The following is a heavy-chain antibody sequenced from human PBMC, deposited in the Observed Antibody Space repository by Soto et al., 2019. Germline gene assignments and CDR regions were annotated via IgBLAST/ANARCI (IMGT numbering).Heavy chain of an antibody. V-gene: IGHV3-21*01. CDR2: ISSGSTYI. CDR1: GFTFSSYS. CDR3: ARDSGITGTIFDY. J-gene: IGHJ4*02. D-gene: IGHD1-20*01. Sequence: PGGSLRRSCAASGFTFSSYSMNWVGQAPGEGLEWVSSISSGSTYIYYADSVKGRFTISRDNAKNSLFLQMNSLRAEDTAVYYCARDSGITGTIFDYWGQG.